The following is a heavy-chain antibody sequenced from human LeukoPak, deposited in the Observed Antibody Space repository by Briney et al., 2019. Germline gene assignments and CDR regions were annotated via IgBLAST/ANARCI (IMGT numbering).Heavy chain of an antibody. CDR2: ISGSGYST. Sequence: GGSLRLSCAASGFTFSSYAMSWVRQAPGKGLEWVSTISGSGYSTFYTDSVKGRFTISRDNSKNTLYLQMNSLRAEDTAVYYCVRAHGTYAPLGYWGQGILVTVSS. CDR1: GFTFSSYA. CDR3: VRAHGTYAPLGY. J-gene: IGHJ4*02. D-gene: IGHD2-2*01. V-gene: IGHV3-23*01.